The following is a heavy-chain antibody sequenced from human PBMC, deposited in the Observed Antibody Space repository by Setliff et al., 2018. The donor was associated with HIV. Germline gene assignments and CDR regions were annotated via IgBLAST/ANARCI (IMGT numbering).Heavy chain of an antibody. CDR2: ISPNSGGT. CDR1: GYTFTGQY. D-gene: IGHD4-17*01. CDR3: VRDKRNYGGIDGIFDF. J-gene: IGHJ4*02. V-gene: IGHV1-2*02. Sequence: ASVKVSCKASGYTFTGQYIHWVRQVPGQGLEWMGWISPNSGGTNYAQNFQGRVTMTRDTSITTAYLDLSRLRSDDTALYYCVRDKRNYGGIDGIFDFWGQGTLVTVSS.